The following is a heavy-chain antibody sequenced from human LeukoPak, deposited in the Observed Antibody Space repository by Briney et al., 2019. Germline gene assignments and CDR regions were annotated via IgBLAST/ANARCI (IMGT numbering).Heavy chain of an antibody. CDR2: IYYSGST. J-gene: IGHJ6*03. CDR1: GGSISSSSYY. D-gene: IGHD5-18*01. V-gene: IGHV4-39*07. CDR3: ASRYSYYMDV. Sequence: SETLSLTCTVSGGSISSSSYYWGWIRQPPGKGLEWIGSIYYSGSTYYNPSLKSRVTISVDTSKNQFSLKLSSVTAADTAVYYCASRYSYYMDVWGKGTTVTVSS.